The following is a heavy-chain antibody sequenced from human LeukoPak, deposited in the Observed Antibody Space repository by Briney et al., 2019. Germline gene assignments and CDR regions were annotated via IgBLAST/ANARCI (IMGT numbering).Heavy chain of an antibody. CDR3: ARPGCTNGVCYVEGYFDL. CDR1: GFTFSSYS. V-gene: IGHV3-48*02. CDR2: ISSSSSTI. J-gene: IGHJ2*01. D-gene: IGHD2-8*01. Sequence: GGSLRLSCAASGFTFSSYSMNWVRQAPGKGLEWVSYISSSSSTIYYADSVKGRFTISRDNAKNSLYLQMNSLRDEDTAVYYCARPGCTNGVCYVEGYFDLWGRGTLVTVSS.